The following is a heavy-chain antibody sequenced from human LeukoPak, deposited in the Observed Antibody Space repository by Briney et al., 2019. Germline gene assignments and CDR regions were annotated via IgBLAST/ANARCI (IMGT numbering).Heavy chain of an antibody. J-gene: IGHJ4*02. CDR2: IDWDDDK. CDR1: GFSLSTSGMC. Sequence: SGPALGKPTQTLTLTCTFSGFSLSTSGMCVSWIRQPPGKALEWLARIDWDDDKYYSTSLKTRLTISRDTSKSQVVLTMTNMDPVDTATYYCARIRRGWIDYWGQGTLVTVSS. V-gene: IGHV2-70*11. D-gene: IGHD3-10*01. CDR3: ARIRRGWIDY.